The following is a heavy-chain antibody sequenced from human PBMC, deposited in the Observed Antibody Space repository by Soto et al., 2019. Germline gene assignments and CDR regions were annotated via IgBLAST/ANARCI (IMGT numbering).Heavy chain of an antibody. D-gene: IGHD3-10*01. V-gene: IGHV3-23*01. J-gene: IGHJ3*02. CDR1: GFTFSSYA. CDR2: ISGSGGST. CDR3: AMPGFGELWSFDI. Sequence: GGSLRLSCAASGFTFSSYAMSWVRQAPGKGLEWVSAISGSGGSTYYADSVKGRFTISRDNSKNTLYLQMNSLRAEDTAVYYCAMPGFGELWSFDIWGQGTMVTVSS.